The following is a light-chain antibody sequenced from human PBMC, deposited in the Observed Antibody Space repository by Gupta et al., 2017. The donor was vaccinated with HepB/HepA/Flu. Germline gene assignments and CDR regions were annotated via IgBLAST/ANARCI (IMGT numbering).Light chain of an antibody. CDR2: KAS. J-gene: IGKJ4*01. CDR1: QSISSW. CDR3: QQYNCYSFT. Sequence: DIQITQSPSTLSASVGDRVTITCRASQSISSWLGWYQQKPGQAPKLLIYKASSLEGGVPSRFGGSGSGTEFTLTISSLQPDDFATYYCQQYNCYSFTFGRGTKVEIK. V-gene: IGKV1-5*03.